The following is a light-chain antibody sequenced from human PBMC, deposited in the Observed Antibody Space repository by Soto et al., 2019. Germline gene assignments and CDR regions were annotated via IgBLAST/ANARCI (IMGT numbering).Light chain of an antibody. J-gene: IGKJ4*01. CDR1: QDISSY. V-gene: IGKV1-9*01. Sequence: DIQLTQSPSFLSASVGDRVTVTCLSSQDISSYLAWYQQKPGKAPEILIYGASTLQSGVPPRFGGSGSGTAFTLTISSLQPEDFATYFCQQVHDYPITFGGGTKVDIK. CDR2: GAS. CDR3: QQVHDYPIT.